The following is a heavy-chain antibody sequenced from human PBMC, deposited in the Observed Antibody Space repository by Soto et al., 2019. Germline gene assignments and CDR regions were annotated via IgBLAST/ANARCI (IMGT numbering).Heavy chain of an antibody. CDR2: IKQAGSEK. CDR1: GFIFSSYW. CDR3: ARMGHLDV. V-gene: IGHV3-7*01. D-gene: IGHD3-16*01. J-gene: IGHJ6*04. Sequence: EVQLVESGGGLVQPGGSLRLSCAASGFIFSSYWMSWVRQAPGKGLEWVANIKQAGSEKYYVDSVKGRFTISRDDAKNSLFLQMNSLRAEDTAVYYCARMGHLDVWGKGTTVPVSS.